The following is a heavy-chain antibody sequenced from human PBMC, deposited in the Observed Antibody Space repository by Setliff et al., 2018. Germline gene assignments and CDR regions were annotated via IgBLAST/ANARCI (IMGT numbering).Heavy chain of an antibody. Sequence: ETLSLTCAVYGGSFSTYYWIWIRQPPGKGLEWVANIKEDGSEKYYVDSVKGRFTISRDNAKNSLDLQMDSLRAEDTAVYYCAKGVGLDYYDRVDYWGQGTLVTVSS. CDR2: IKEDGSEK. CDR3: AKGVGLDYYDRVDY. D-gene: IGHD3-22*01. J-gene: IGHJ4*02. CDR1: GGSFSTYY. V-gene: IGHV3-7*03.